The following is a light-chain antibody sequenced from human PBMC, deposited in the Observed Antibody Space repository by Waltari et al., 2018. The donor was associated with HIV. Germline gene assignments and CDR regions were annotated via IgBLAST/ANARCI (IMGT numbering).Light chain of an antibody. CDR1: QDISNN. V-gene: IGKV1-33*01. J-gene: IGKJ5*01. CDR3: QHYKNLPIT. CDR2: DAS. Sequence: DIQMTQSPSSLSASVGDRVTITCQANQDISNNLNWYQQKPGKAPNLLIFDASILQTGVQSRFSGSGSGTDSTLTISSLQPEDVATYFCQHYKNLPITFGQGTRLEIK.